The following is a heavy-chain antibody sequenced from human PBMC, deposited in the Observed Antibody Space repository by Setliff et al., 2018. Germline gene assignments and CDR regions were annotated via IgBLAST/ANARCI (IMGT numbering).Heavy chain of an antibody. CDR2: IYHNGNT. V-gene: IGHV4-59*01. CDR1: GGSISPYF. CDR3: ARDRTAYSYGLDV. J-gene: IGHJ6*02. D-gene: IGHD5-18*01. Sequence: PSETLSLTCTVSGGSISPYFWSWIRQPPGKGLEWIGYIYHNGNTNFNPSLKTRVNMSVDTSKNQIALNLKSVTAADTAVYYCARDRTAYSYGLDVWGQGTTGTVSS.